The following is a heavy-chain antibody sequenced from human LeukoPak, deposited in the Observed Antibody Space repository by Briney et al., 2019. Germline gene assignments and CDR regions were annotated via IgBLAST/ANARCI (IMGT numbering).Heavy chain of an antibody. D-gene: IGHD3-3*01. V-gene: IGHV4-59*01. CDR3: ARGDFWSGTDAFDI. CDR2: IYYSGST. J-gene: IGHJ3*02. Sequence: SETLSLTCTVSGGSISSYYWSWIRQPPGKGLEWIGYIYYSGSTNYNPSLKSRVTISVDTSKNQFSLKLSSVTAADTAVYCCARGDFWSGTDAFDIWGQGTMVTVSS. CDR1: GGSISSYY.